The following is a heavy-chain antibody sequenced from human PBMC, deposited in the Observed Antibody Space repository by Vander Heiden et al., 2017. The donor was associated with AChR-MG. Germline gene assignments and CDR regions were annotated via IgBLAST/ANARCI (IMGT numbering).Heavy chain of an antibody. V-gene: IGHV4-59*01. D-gene: IGHD5-12*01. CDR2: INNSGNP. CDR1: GDSISRNY. CDR3: ARGGDIVFSWFDP. J-gene: IGHJ5*02. Sequence: QVQLQESGPGLVKPSETLSLTCTVPGDSISRNYWSWIRQPPGKGPEWIGYINNSGNPNYNPSLKSRVTISIDTSKNQFSLKLSSVTAADTAVYYCARGGDIVFSWFDPWGQGTLVTVSS.